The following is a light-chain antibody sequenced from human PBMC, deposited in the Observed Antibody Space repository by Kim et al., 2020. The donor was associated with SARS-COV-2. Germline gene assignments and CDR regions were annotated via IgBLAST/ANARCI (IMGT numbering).Light chain of an antibody. CDR2: GVS. V-gene: IGLV2-8*01. Sequence: GLSVTSSGPAPSSAVVGSNYVSWYQQHPGKSPKLMIYGVSQRPSGVPDRFSGSKSGNTASQPVSGLQAEDEADYYCTSYAGSNSVVFGGGAQLTVL. CDR3: TSYAGSNSVV. CDR1: SSAVVGSNY. J-gene: IGLJ2*01.